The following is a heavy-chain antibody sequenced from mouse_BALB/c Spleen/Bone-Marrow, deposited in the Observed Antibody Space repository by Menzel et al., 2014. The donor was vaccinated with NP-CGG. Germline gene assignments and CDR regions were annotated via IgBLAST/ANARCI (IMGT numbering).Heavy chain of an antibody. CDR3: ARVKLWSYAMDY. J-gene: IGHJ4*01. Sequence: EVHLVESGAGLVKPGASVKLSCTASGFNIKDTYMHWVKQRPEQGLEWIGRIDPANGNTKYDPKFQGKATITADTSSNTAYLQLSSLTSEDTAVYYCARVKLWSYAMDYWGQGTSVTVSS. V-gene: IGHV14-3*02. D-gene: IGHD1-1*02. CDR2: IDPANGNT. CDR1: GFNIKDTY.